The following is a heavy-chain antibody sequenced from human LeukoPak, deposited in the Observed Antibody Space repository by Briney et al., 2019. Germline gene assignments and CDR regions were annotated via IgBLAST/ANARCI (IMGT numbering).Heavy chain of an antibody. J-gene: IGHJ4*02. CDR3: ARDDSSGWYMDF. Sequence: SETLSLTCNVSGVSISSYYWSWIRQPAGKGLEWIGRFYVSGITNYNPSLKSRVTMSIDTSKNQFSPKLSSVTAADTAVYYCARDDSSGWYMDFWGQGTLATVSS. CDR1: GVSISSYY. V-gene: IGHV4-4*07. D-gene: IGHD6-13*01. CDR2: FYVSGIT.